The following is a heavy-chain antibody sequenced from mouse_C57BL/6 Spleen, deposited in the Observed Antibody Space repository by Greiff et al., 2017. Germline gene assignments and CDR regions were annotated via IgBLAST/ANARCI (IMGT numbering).Heavy chain of an antibody. Sequence: QVQLKQPGAELVKPGASVKLSCKASGYTFTSYWMHWVKQRPGQGLEWIGMIHPNSGSTNYNEKFKSKATLTVDKSSSTAYMQLSSLTSEDSAVXSGASWVLLRALYFDVWGTGTTVTVSS. CDR3: ASWVLLRALYFDV. V-gene: IGHV1-64*01. CDR1: GYTFTSYW. D-gene: IGHD1-1*01. J-gene: IGHJ1*03. CDR2: IHPNSGST.